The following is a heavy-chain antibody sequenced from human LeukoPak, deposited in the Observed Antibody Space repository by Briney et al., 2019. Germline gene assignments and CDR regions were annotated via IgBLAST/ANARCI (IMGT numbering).Heavy chain of an antibody. J-gene: IGHJ4*02. CDR3: AKDVKALLHSSSPGDY. CDR2: IRYDGSNK. D-gene: IGHD6-6*01. V-gene: IGHV3-30*02. CDR1: GFTFSSYG. Sequence: GGSLRLFCAASGFTFSSYGVHWVRQAPGKGLEWVAFIRYDGSNKYYADSVKGRFTISRDNSKNTLYLQMNSLRAEDTAVYYCAKDVKALLHSSSPGDYWGQGTLVTVSS.